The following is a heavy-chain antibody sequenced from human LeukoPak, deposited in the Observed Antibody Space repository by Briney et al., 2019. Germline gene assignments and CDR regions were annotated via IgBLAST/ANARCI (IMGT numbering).Heavy chain of an antibody. CDR2: INHSGST. D-gene: IGHD3-22*01. CDR3: ARVFSGYWPYYYYYMDV. CDR1: GGSFSGYY. J-gene: IGHJ6*03. V-gene: IGHV4-34*01. Sequence: SETLSLTCAVYGGSFSGYYWSWIRQPPGKGLEWIGEINHSGSTNYNPSLKSRVTISVDTSKNQFSLKLSSVTAADTAVYYCARVFSGYWPYYYYYMDVWGKGTTVAVSS.